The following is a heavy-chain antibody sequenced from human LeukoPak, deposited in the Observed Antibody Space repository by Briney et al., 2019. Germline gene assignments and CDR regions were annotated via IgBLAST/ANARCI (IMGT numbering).Heavy chain of an antibody. CDR3: ARHRYIAYGMDV. CDR1: GGSISSYY. CDR2: IYYSGST. Sequence: KPSETLSLTCTVSGGSISSYYWSWIRQPPGKGLEWIGYIYYSGSTNYNPSLKSRVTISVDTSKNQFSLKLSSVTAADTAVYYCARHRYIAYGMDVWGQGTTVTVSS. J-gene: IGHJ6*02. D-gene: IGHD1-1*01. V-gene: IGHV4-59*08.